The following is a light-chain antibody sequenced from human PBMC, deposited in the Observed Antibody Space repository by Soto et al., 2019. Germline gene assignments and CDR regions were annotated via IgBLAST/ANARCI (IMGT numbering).Light chain of an antibody. J-gene: IGKJ5*01. CDR1: QSISGTY. CDR2: DAS. Sequence: DTVLTQSPGTLSLPSGESSTPSCRASQSISGTYVAWYQQKPGQAPRLLIYDASNRATGIPARFSGSGSGTDFTLTISSLEPEDFAVYYCQQRSNWPVTFGQGTRLEIK. CDR3: QQRSNWPVT. V-gene: IGKV3-11*01.